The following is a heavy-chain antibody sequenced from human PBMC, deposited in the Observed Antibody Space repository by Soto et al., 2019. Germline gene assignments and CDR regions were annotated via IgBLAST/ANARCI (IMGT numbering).Heavy chain of an antibody. CDR1: GGTFSSYA. Sequence: QVQLVQSGAEVKKPGSSVKVSCKASGGTFSSYAISWVRQAPGQGLEWMGGIIPIFGTANYAQKFLGRVTITADESTSTAYRELSSLRSEDTAVYYCAVHSSSSPSYYFDYWGQGTLVTVS. CDR3: AVHSSSSPSYYFDY. CDR2: IIPIFGTA. J-gene: IGHJ4*02. V-gene: IGHV1-69*12. D-gene: IGHD6-6*01.